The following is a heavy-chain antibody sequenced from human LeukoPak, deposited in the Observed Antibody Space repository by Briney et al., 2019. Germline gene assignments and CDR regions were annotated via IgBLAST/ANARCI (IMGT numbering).Heavy chain of an antibody. V-gene: IGHV3-7*01. D-gene: IGHD1-26*01. Sequence: GGSLRLSCAASGFTFSSYWMSWVRQAPGKGLEWMANIKQDGSEKYYVDSVKGRFTISRDNAKNSLYLQMNSLRAEDTAVYYCVRGSGGASYYFDYWGQGTLVTVSS. CDR2: IKQDGSEK. J-gene: IGHJ4*02. CDR1: GFTFSSYW. CDR3: VRGSGGASYYFDY.